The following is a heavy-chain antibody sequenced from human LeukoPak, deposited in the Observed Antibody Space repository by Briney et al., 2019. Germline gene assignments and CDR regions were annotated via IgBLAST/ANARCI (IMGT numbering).Heavy chain of an antibody. J-gene: IGHJ6*02. CDR1: GFTVSSDY. CDR2: IYTGGST. Sequence: GGSLRLSCAASGFTVSSDYMSWVRQAPGKGLEWVSVIYTGGSTYYADSVKGRFTISRDNSKNTVYLQMNSLRVEDTAVYYCARTLNYYYYAMDVWGQGTTVTVSS. CDR3: ARTLNYYYYAMDV. V-gene: IGHV3-66*01.